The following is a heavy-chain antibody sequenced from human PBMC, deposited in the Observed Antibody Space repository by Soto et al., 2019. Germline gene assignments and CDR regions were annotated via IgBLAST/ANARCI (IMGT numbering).Heavy chain of an antibody. CDR3: ARVRTYYDFWSGPTTNYMDV. J-gene: IGHJ6*03. Sequence: SETLSLTCTVSGGSISGYYWSWIRQPPGKGLEWIGYIYYSGSTNYNPSLKSRVTISVDTSKNQFSLKLSSVTAADTAVYYCARVRTYYDFWSGPTTNYMDVWGKGTTVTVSS. V-gene: IGHV4-59*01. CDR1: GGSISGYY. D-gene: IGHD3-3*01. CDR2: IYYSGST.